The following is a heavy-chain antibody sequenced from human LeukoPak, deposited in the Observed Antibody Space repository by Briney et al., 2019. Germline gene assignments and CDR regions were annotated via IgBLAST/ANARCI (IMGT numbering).Heavy chain of an antibody. CDR2: INPNSGGT. J-gene: IGHJ5*02. Sequence: ASVKVSCKASGYTFTGYYMHWVRQAPGQGLEWMGWINPNSGGTNYAQKFQGRVTITADESTSTAYMELSSLRSEDTAVYYCARSPHNWFDPWGQGTLVTVSS. CDR1: GYTFTGYY. V-gene: IGHV1-2*02. CDR3: ARSPHNWFDP.